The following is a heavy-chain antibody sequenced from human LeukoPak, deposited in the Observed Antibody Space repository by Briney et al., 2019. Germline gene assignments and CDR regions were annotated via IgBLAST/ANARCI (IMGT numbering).Heavy chain of an antibody. D-gene: IGHD6-13*01. CDR3: ARAPEYSSRNYPKYYFDY. Sequence: ASVKVSCKASGYTFTSYYMHWVRQAPGQGLEWMGIINPSGGSTSYAQKFQSRVTMTRDTSTSTVYMELSSLRSEDTAVYYCARAPEYSSRNYPKYYFDYWGQGTLVTVSP. J-gene: IGHJ4*02. CDR1: GYTFTSYY. CDR2: INPSGGST. V-gene: IGHV1-46*01.